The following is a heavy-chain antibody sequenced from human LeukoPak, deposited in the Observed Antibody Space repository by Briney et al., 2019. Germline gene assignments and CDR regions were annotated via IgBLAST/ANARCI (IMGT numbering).Heavy chain of an antibody. Sequence: ASVKVACKASGGTFSSYAISWVRQAPGQGLEWMGWISAYNGNTNYAQKLQGRVTMTTDTSTSTAYMELRSLRSDDTAVYYCARDLYSSRMAALYWGQGTLVTVSS. CDR3: ARDLYSSRMAALY. CDR1: GGTFSSYA. D-gene: IGHD5-24*01. V-gene: IGHV1-18*01. J-gene: IGHJ4*02. CDR2: ISAYNGNT.